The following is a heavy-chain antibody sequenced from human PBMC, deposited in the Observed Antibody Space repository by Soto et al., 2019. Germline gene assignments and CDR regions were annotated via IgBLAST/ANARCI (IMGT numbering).Heavy chain of an antibody. CDR1: GGTFSTYS. Sequence: QVQLVQSGAEVKKPGSSVKVSCKDSGGTFSTYSMFWVRQAPGQGLEWMGRIIPMLGIRNYAQRFQDRVTITAEKSTATANMELSSLRSEDTALYYCTIGSWSGEVFDIWGQGTMVTVSS. D-gene: IGHD2-21*01. J-gene: IGHJ3*02. V-gene: IGHV1-69*02. CDR3: TIGSWSGEVFDI. CDR2: IIPMLGIR.